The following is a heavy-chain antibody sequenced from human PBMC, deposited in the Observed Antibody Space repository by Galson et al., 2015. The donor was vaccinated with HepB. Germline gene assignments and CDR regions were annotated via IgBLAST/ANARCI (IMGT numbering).Heavy chain of an antibody. D-gene: IGHD3-10*01. CDR2: IKQDGSEK. CDR1: GFTFSSYW. Sequence: SLRLSCAASGFTFSSYWMSWVRQAPGKGLEWVANIKQDGSEKYNVDSVKGRCTISRDNAKNSLYRQMNSLRAEDTAVYVCARTYYDGSGSIWFDPWGQRTLVTVSS. J-gene: IGHJ5*02. V-gene: IGHV3-7*01. CDR3: ARTYYDGSGSIWFDP.